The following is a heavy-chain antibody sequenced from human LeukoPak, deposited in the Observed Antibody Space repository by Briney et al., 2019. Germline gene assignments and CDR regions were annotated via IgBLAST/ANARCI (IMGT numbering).Heavy chain of an antibody. J-gene: IGHJ5*02. V-gene: IGHV4-4*07. CDR2: IYTSGST. CDR3: ARNKLHYYDILTGYYDWFDP. D-gene: IGHD3-9*01. CDR1: GGSISSYY. Sequence: SETLSLTCTVSGGSISSYYWSWIRQPAGKGLEWIGRIYTSGSTNYNPSLKSRVTMSVDTSKNQFSLKLSSVTAADTAVYYCARNKLHYYDILTGYYDWFDPWGQRTLVTVSS.